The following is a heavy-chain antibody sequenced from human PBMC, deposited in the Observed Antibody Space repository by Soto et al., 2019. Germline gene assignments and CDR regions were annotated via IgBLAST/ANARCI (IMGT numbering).Heavy chain of an antibody. D-gene: IGHD2-15*01. CDR2: IYYSGST. J-gene: IGHJ5*02. Sequence: SETLSLTCTVSGGSISSSSYYWGWIRQPPGKGLEWIGSIYYSGSTYYNPSLKSRVTISVDTSKNQFSLKLSSVTAADTAVYYCARQSIVVVVAATHNWFDPWGQGTLVTVSS. V-gene: IGHV4-39*01. CDR1: GGSISSSSYY. CDR3: ARQSIVVVVAATHNWFDP.